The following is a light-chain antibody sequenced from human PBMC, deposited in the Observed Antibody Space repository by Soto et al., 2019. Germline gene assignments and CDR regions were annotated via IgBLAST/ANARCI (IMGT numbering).Light chain of an antibody. V-gene: IGLV2-23*02. CDR2: EVN. J-gene: IGLJ2*01. CDR1: SSNVGGYNF. CDR3: CSYGGDRI. Sequence: QSVLTQPASVSGSPGQSIAISCTGTSSNVGGYNFVSWYQQHPGNAPKLLIYEVNKRPSGVSNRFSGSKSDNTASLTISGLQAEDEADYYCCSYGGDRIFGGGTKLTVL.